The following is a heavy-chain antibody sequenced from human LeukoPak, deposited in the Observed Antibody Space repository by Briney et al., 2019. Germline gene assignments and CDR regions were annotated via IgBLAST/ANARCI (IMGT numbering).Heavy chain of an antibody. J-gene: IGHJ4*02. CDR3: AEDSAFLSGSRGGDY. CDR1: GFTFSSYA. V-gene: IGHV3-23*01. D-gene: IGHD1-26*01. CDR2: ISGSGGST. Sequence: GGSLRLSCAASGFTFSSYAMSWVRQAPGKGLEWVSAISGSGGSTYYADSVKGRFTISRDNSKNTLYLQMNSLRAEDTAVYYCAEDSAFLSGSRGGDYWGQGTLVTVSS.